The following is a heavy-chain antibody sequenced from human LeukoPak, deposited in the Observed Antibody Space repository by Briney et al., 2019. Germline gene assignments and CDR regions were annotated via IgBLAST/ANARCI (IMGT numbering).Heavy chain of an antibody. Sequence: SETLSLTCTVSGGSISSYYWGWIRQPPGKGLEWIGSIYYSGSTYYNPSLKSRVTISVDTSKNQFSLKLSSVTAADTAVYYCARHSRGYYYDSSGRYFDYWGQGTLVTVSS. CDR1: GGSISSYY. D-gene: IGHD3-22*01. V-gene: IGHV4-39*01. J-gene: IGHJ4*02. CDR2: IYYSGST. CDR3: ARHSRGYYYDSSGRYFDY.